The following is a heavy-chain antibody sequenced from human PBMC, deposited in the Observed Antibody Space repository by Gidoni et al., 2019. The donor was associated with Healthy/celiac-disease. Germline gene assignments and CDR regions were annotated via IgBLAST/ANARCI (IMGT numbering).Heavy chain of an antibody. CDR3: TRRLPTRYYGMDV. CDR2: IRSKANSYAT. D-gene: IGHD4-4*01. Sequence: EVQLVESGGGLVQPGGSLTLSCAASGFTFSGFAMHWVRPASGKGLEWVGRIRSKANSYATAYAASVKGRFTISRDDSKNTAYLQMNSLKTEDTAVYYCTRRLPTRYYGMDVWGQGTTVTVSS. V-gene: IGHV3-73*01. J-gene: IGHJ6*02. CDR1: GFTFSGFA.